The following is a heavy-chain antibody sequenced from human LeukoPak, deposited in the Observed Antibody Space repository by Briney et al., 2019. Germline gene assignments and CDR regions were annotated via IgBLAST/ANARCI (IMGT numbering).Heavy chain of an antibody. CDR3: ARASGETPRGTNSGYDPNWFDP. J-gene: IGHJ5*02. D-gene: IGHD5-12*01. Sequence: SETLSLTCTVSGGSISSYYWSRIRQPPGKGLEWIGYIYYSGSSNYNPSLKSRVTISVDTSKNQFSLKLSSVTAADTAVYYCARASGETPRGTNSGYDPNWFDPWGQGTLVTVSS. V-gene: IGHV4-59*01. CDR1: GGSISSYY. CDR2: IYYSGSS.